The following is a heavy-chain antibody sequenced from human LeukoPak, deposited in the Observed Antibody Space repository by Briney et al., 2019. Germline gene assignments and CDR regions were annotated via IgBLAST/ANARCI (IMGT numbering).Heavy chain of an antibody. J-gene: IGHJ4*02. Sequence: PSQTLSLTCTVSGGSISSGGYYWSWIRQHPGKGLEWIGYIYYSGSTYYNPSLKSRVTISVDTSKNQFSLRLSSVTAADTAVYYCATVADYGGNSRYLDYWGQGTLVTASS. CDR1: GGSISSGGYY. D-gene: IGHD4-23*01. CDR3: ATVADYGGNSRYLDY. V-gene: IGHV4-31*03. CDR2: IYYSGST.